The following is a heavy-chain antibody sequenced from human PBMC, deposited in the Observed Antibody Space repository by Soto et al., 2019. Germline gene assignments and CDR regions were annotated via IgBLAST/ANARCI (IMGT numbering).Heavy chain of an antibody. CDR2: ISHYWNT. J-gene: IGHJ5*02. D-gene: IGHD2-2*02. V-gene: IGHV4-4*02. CDR3: ASNGYCTSAICYIGWFDP. CDR1: GGSMRNDDW. Sequence: QVQLQESGPGLVEPSGILSLTCGVSGGSMRNDDWWSWVRQTPGKGLEWIWEISHYWNTNYNPCLKSRVTMSIDTAKNQFFLKVRSLTAADTAMYYCASNGYCTSAICYIGWFDPWGQGTLVSVSS.